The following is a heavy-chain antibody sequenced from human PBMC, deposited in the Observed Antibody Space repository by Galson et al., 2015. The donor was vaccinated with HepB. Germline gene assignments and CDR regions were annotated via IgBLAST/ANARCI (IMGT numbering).Heavy chain of an antibody. CDR3: ATYTSGWYYAFET. J-gene: IGHJ3*02. D-gene: IGHD6-19*01. V-gene: IGHV5-51*01. CDR2: IYPRDSDT. CDR1: GYSFSIYW. Sequence: QSGAEVKKPGESLKISCKGSGYSFSIYWIGWVRQMPGKGLEWMGIIYPRDSDTRYGPSFQGQVTISADKSISTAYLQWSSLKASDTAMYYCATYTSGWYYAFETWGQGTMVTVSA.